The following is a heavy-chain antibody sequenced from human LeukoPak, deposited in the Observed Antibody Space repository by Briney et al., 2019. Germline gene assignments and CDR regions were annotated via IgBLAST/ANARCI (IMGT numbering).Heavy chain of an antibody. J-gene: IGHJ4*02. Sequence: GGSLRLSCAASGFTFSSYWMHWVCQAPGKGLVWVSRIDSDGSSTIYADSAKGRFTISRDNAKNTLYLQMNSLRAEDTAVYYCARSGAPTLDYWGQGTLVIVSS. CDR2: IDSDGSST. D-gene: IGHD2-15*01. CDR1: GFTFSSYW. V-gene: IGHV3-74*01. CDR3: ARSGAPTLDY.